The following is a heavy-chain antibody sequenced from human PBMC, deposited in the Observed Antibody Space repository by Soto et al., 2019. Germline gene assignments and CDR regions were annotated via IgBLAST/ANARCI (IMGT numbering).Heavy chain of an antibody. D-gene: IGHD6-6*01. V-gene: IGHV3-20*01. CDR2: INWNGGST. CDR1: GFTFDDYG. J-gene: IGHJ3*02. Sequence: EVQLVESGGGVVRPGGSLRLSCAASGFTFDDYGMSWVRQAPGKGLEWVSGINWNGGSTGYADSVKGRFTISGDNAKNSLQLQMNSLRAEDTAGEHCASGGWSRADTDDAFDIWGQGTMVTGSP. CDR3: ASGGWSRADTDDAFDI.